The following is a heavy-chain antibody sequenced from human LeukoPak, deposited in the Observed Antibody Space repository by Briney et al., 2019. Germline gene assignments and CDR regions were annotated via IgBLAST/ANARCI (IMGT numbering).Heavy chain of an antibody. CDR2: INPNSGGT. CDR1: GYTFTGYY. D-gene: IGHD3-16*01. J-gene: IGHJ4*02. Sequence: ASVKVSCKASGYTFTGYYMHWVRQAPGQGLEWMGWINPNSGGTNCAQKFQGRVTMTRDTSISTAYMELSRLRSDDTAVYYCARDGTTPGGFDYWGQGTLVTVSS. V-gene: IGHV1-2*02. CDR3: ARDGTTPGGFDY.